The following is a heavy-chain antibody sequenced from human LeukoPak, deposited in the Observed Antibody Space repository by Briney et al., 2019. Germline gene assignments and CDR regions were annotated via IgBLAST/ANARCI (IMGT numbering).Heavy chain of an antibody. CDR3: ARVRRVGSSLRFDY. J-gene: IGHJ4*02. V-gene: IGHV4-34*01. CDR1: GVSFSGYY. Sequence: SSETLSLTCAVYGVSFSGYYWSWIRHPPGKGLEWIGEINHSGNTNYNPSLKSRVTISVDTSKNQFSLKLSSVTAADTAVYYCARVRRVGSSLRFDYWGQGALVTVSS. CDR2: INHSGNT. D-gene: IGHD6-13*01.